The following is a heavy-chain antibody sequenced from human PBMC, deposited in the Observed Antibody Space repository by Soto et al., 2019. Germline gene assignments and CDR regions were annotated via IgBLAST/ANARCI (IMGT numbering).Heavy chain of an antibody. Sequence: QPGGSLRLSCAASGFTFSSYGMHWVRQAPGKGLEWVAVIWYDGSNKYYADSVKGRFTISRDNSKNTLYLQMNSLRAEDTAVYYCARDTNEMATTSVELRAPSSPYYWGQGTLVTVSS. D-gene: IGHD2-8*01. J-gene: IGHJ4*02. V-gene: IGHV3-33*01. CDR2: IWYDGSNK. CDR3: ARDTNEMATTSVELRAPSSPYY. CDR1: GFTFSSYG.